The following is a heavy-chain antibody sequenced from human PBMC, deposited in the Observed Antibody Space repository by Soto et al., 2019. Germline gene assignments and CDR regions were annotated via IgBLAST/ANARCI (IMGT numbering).Heavy chain of an antibody. CDR3: AREGRGHQLPRNFDY. Sequence: QVQLMQSGAEVKKPGASVKVSCKASGYTFTTYYMHWVRQAPGQGLEWMGIINPSGGGTNYAQKFQDRVTMTRDTSTSTVYMQLSSLRSEDTAVYYCAREGRGHQLPRNFDYWGQGTLLTVSS. CDR1: GYTFTTYY. CDR2: INPSGGGT. D-gene: IGHD6-13*01. J-gene: IGHJ4*02. V-gene: IGHV1-46*01.